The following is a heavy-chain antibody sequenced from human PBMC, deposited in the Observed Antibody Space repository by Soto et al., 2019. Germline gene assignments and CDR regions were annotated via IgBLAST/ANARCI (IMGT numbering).Heavy chain of an antibody. CDR1: GYTFTGYY. Sequence: QVQLVQSGAEVKKPGASVKVSCKASGYTFTGYYMHWVRQAPGQGLEWMGWINPHSGGTNYAQKFQGWVTMTRDTSISTAYMELSRLRSDDTAVYYCARDGPGVVAATPPDYYYGMDVWGQGTTVTVSS. J-gene: IGHJ6*02. CDR2: INPHSGGT. D-gene: IGHD2-15*01. V-gene: IGHV1-2*04. CDR3: ARDGPGVVAATPPDYYYGMDV.